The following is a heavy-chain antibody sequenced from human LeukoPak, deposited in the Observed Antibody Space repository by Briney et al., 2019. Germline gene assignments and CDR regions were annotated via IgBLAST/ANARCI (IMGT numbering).Heavy chain of an antibody. CDR3: ARGYSYALYYFDY. Sequence: SETLSLTCAVCGGSFSGYYWSWIRQPPGKGLEWIGEINHSGSTNYNPSLKSRVTISVDTSKNQFSLKLSSVTAADTAVYYCARGYSYALYYFDYWGQGTLVTVSS. CDR1: GGSFSGYY. V-gene: IGHV4-34*01. CDR2: INHSGST. D-gene: IGHD5-18*01. J-gene: IGHJ4*02.